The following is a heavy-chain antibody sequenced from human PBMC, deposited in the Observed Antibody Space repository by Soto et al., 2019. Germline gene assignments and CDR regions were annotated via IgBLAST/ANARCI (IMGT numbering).Heavy chain of an antibody. CDR1: GGSISEYR. D-gene: IGHD6-19*01. V-gene: IGHV4-59*01. J-gene: IGHJ6*02. Sequence: SETLSLTCTVSGGSISEYRWSWIRQPPGKGLEWIGYISDSGSANYKPSLKTRVTISVDASKNHFSLKLTSVTAADTAVYYCARGRKVEQWVSSGRGGGLDVWGQGTTVTSP. CDR2: ISDSGSA. CDR3: ARGRKVEQWVSSGRGGGLDV.